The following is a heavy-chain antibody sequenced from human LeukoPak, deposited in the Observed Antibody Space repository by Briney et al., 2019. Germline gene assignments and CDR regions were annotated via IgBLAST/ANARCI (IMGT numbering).Heavy chain of an antibody. V-gene: IGHV3-21*04. CDR3: AKDLVSYYDSSGYFPADY. CDR2: ISSSSSYI. CDR1: GFTFSSYS. J-gene: IGHJ4*02. Sequence: SGGSLRLSCAASGFTFSSYSMNWVRQAPGKGLEWVSSISSSSSYIYYADSVKGRFTISRDNSKNTLYLQMNSLRAEDTAVYYCAKDLVSYYDSSGYFPADYWGQGTLVTVSS. D-gene: IGHD3-22*01.